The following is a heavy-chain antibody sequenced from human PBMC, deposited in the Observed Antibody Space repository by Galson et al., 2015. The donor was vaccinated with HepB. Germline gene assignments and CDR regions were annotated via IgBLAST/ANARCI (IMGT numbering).Heavy chain of an antibody. CDR2: ISGGSRNI. Sequence: SLRLSCAASGFTFSSHSMNWVRQAPGKGLEWVSYISGGSRNIYYADSVKGRFIISRDNDKNSLYLQMNSLRAEDTAVYYCARDSRKAYSIDYWGQGALVTVSS. CDR1: GFTFSSHS. D-gene: IGHD4-11*01. J-gene: IGHJ4*02. CDR3: ARDSRKAYSIDY. V-gene: IGHV3-48*01.